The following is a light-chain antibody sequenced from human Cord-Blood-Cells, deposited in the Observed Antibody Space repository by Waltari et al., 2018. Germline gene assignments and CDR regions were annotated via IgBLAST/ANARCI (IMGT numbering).Light chain of an antibody. CDR2: QDS. V-gene: IGLV3-1*01. J-gene: IGLJ1*01. CDR3: QAWDSSTYV. CDR1: KLGDKY. Sequence: SVSPGQTASITCSGDKLGDKYACWYQQKPGQSPVLVIYQDSKRPSGIPERFSGSNSGNTATLTISGTQAMDEADYYCQAWDSSTYVFGTETKVTVL.